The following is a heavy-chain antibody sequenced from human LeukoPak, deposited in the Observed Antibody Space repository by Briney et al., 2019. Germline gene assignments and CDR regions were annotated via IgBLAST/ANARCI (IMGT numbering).Heavy chain of an antibody. V-gene: IGHV1-69*13. Sequence: SVKVSCKASGATFSSYAISWVRQAPGQGLEWMGGIIPIFGTANYAQKFQGRVTITADESTSTAYMELSSLRSEDTAVYYCAREPPQRTIFSTREYYFDYWGQGTLVTVSS. CDR2: IIPIFGTA. D-gene: IGHD3-9*01. CDR3: AREPPQRTIFSTREYYFDY. J-gene: IGHJ4*02. CDR1: GATFSSYA.